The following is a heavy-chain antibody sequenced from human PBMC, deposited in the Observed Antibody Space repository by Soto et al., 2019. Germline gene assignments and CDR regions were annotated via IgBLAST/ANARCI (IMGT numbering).Heavy chain of an antibody. J-gene: IGHJ4*02. V-gene: IGHV3-30-3*01. CDR3: ARGQCSSTSCYHFDY. D-gene: IGHD2-2*01. Sequence: QVQLVESGGGVVQPGRSLRLSCAASGFTFSSYAMHWVRQAPGKGLEWVAVISYDGSNKYYADSVKGRFTISRDNSKNTLYLQMNSLRAEDTAVYYCARGQCSSTSCYHFDYWGQGTLVTVSS. CDR2: ISYDGSNK. CDR1: GFTFSSYA.